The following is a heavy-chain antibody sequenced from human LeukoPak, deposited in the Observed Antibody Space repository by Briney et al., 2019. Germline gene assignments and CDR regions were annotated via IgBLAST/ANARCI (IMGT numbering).Heavy chain of an antibody. CDR3: ARVAGYSSSWYGPDFDY. V-gene: IGHV6-1*01. CDR1: GDSVSSNSAA. D-gene: IGHD6-13*01. Sequence: SQTLSLTCAISGDSVSSNSAAWNWIRQSPSRGLEWLGRTYYRSKWYNDYAVSVKSRITINPDTSKNQFSLQLNSVTPEDTAVYYCARVAGYSSSWYGPDFDYWGQGTLVTVSS. CDR2: TYYRSKWYN. J-gene: IGHJ4*02.